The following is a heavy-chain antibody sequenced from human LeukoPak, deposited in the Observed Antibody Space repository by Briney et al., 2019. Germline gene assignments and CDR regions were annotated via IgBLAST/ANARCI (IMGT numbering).Heavy chain of an antibody. J-gene: IGHJ4*02. D-gene: IGHD3-3*01. CDR1: GFTVSSNY. Sequence: GGSLRLSCAASGFTVSSNYMSWVRQAPGKGLEWVSVIYSGGSTYYADSVKGRFTISRDNSKNTLCLQMNSLRAEDTAVYYCAIRGRYYDFWSGIVDYWGQGTLVTVSS. V-gene: IGHV3-66*02. CDR2: IYSGGST. CDR3: AIRGRYYDFWSGIVDY.